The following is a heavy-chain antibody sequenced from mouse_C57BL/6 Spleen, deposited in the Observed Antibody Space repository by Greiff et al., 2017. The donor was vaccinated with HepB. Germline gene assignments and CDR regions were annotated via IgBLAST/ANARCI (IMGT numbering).Heavy chain of an antibody. CDR2: IDPSDSYT. J-gene: IGHJ2*01. V-gene: IGHV1-50*01. Sequence: VQLQQPGAELVKPGASVKLSCKASGYTFTSYWMQWVKQRPGQGLEWIGEIDPSDSYTNYNQKFKGKATLTVDTSSSTAYMQLSSLTSEDSAVYYCARKELPYFDYWGQGTTLTVSS. CDR3: ARKELPYFDY. CDR1: GYTFTSYW.